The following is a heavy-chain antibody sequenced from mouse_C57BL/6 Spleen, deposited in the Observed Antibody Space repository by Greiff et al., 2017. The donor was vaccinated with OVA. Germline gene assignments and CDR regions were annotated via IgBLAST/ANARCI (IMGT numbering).Heavy chain of an antibody. J-gene: IGHJ3*01. V-gene: IGHV1-52*01. CDR3: AREGSNYSGWFAY. D-gene: IGHD2-5*01. CDR1: GYTFTSYW. Sequence: QVQLQQPGAELVRPGSSVKLSCKASGYTFTSYWMHWVKQRPIQGLEWIGNIDPSDSETHYNQKFKDKATLTVDKSSSTAYMQLSSLTSEDSAVYYCAREGSNYSGWFAYWGQGTLVTVSA. CDR2: IDPSDSET.